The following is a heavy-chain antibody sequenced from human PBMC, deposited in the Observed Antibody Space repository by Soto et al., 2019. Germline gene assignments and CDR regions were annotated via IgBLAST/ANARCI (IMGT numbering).Heavy chain of an antibody. CDR2: ISYDGSNK. Sequence: ESGGGVVQPGRSLRLSCAASGFTFSSYGMHWVRQAPGKGLEWVVVISYDGSNKYYADSVKGRFTISRDNSKNTLYLQMNSLRAEDTAVYYCAKAQHYDYVWGSYRFLREGYYGMDVWGQGTTVTVSS. CDR1: GFTFSSYG. J-gene: IGHJ6*02. D-gene: IGHD3-16*02. CDR3: AKAQHYDYVWGSYRFLREGYYGMDV. V-gene: IGHV3-30*18.